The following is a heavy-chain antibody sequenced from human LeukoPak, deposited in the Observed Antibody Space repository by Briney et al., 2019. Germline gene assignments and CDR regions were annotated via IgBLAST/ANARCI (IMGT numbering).Heavy chain of an antibody. V-gene: IGHV1-18*01. J-gene: IGHJ3*02. CDR2: ISAYNGNT. Sequence: ASVKVSCEASGYTFTSYGISWVRQAPGQGLEWMGWISAYNGNTNYAQKFQGRVTMTTDTSTSTAYMELRSLRSDDTAVYYCARQWLDCDAFDIWGQGTMVTVSS. CDR3: ARQWLDCDAFDI. D-gene: IGHD6-19*01. CDR1: GYTFTSYG.